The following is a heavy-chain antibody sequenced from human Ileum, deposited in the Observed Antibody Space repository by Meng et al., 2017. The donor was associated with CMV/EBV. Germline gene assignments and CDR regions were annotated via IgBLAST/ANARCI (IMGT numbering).Heavy chain of an antibody. D-gene: IGHD2-2*01. V-gene: IGHV4-34*01. CDR1: GYK. J-gene: IGHJ2*01. CDR2: INHNEET. CDR3: ARSLILGYCSSTNCPRRYFDL. Sequence: GYKWSRVRQPTGKGLEWIGGINHNEETNNNPSLKSPITISVDTSKNQFSLELSSVTAADTAVYYCARSLILGYCSSTNCPRRYFDLWGRGTLVTVSS.